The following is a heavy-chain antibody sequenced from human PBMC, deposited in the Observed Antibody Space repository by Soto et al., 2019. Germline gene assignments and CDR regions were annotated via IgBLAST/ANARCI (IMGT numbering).Heavy chain of an antibody. D-gene: IGHD6-19*01. Sequence: GGSLRLSCAASGFTFSSYGMHWVRQAPGKGLEWVAVISYDGSNKYYADSVKGRFTISRDNSKNTLYLQMNSLRAEDTAVYYCAKDHWWLVYLDYWGQGTLVTVSS. J-gene: IGHJ4*02. V-gene: IGHV3-30*18. CDR1: GFTFSSYG. CDR3: AKDHWWLVYLDY. CDR2: ISYDGSNK.